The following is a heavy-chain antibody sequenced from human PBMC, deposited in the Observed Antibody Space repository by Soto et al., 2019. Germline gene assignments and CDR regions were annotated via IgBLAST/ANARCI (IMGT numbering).Heavy chain of an antibody. J-gene: IGHJ4*02. D-gene: IGHD6-13*01. CDR2: IKQDGSEK. V-gene: IGHV3-7*01. CDR1: GFTFSSYW. Sequence: ESGGGLVQPGGSLRLSCAASGFTFSSYWMSWVRQAPGKGLEWVANIKQDGSEKYYVDSVKGRFTISRDNAKNSLYLQMNSLRAEDTAVYYCASPRTGYSSSWYNYWGQGTLVTVSS. CDR3: ASPRTGYSSSWYNY.